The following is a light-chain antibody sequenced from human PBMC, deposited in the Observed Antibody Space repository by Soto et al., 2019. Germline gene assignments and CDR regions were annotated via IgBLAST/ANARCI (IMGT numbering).Light chain of an antibody. V-gene: IGKV1-5*03. CDR3: QQYNSFPRT. Sequence: DIQMTQSPSTLSASLGDRVTITCRASQSVSTWLAWFQQQPGKAPRLLISQASSLESGVPSRFSGSGSGTEFTLTISSLQPDDFATYYCQQYNSFPRTFGQGTKVEIK. J-gene: IGKJ1*01. CDR2: QAS. CDR1: QSVSTW.